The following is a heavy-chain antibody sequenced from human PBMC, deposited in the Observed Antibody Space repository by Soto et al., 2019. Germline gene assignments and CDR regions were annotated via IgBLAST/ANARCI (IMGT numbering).Heavy chain of an antibody. Sequence: QVQLVESGGGVVQPGRSLRLSCAASGFTFSSYGMHWVRQAPGKGLEWVAVIWYDGSNKYYADSVKGRFTISRDNSKNTLYLQMNSLRAEDTAVYYCARDHRTYYDFWSGYYKGPYFDYWGQGTLVTVSS. V-gene: IGHV3-33*01. CDR1: GFTFSSYG. D-gene: IGHD3-3*01. CDR2: IWYDGSNK. CDR3: ARDHRTYYDFWSGYYKGPYFDY. J-gene: IGHJ4*02.